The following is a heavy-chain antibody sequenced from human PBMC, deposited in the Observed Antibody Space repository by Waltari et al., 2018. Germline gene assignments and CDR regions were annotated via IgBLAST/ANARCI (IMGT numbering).Heavy chain of an antibody. CDR1: GYTFNSYA. Sequence: QVQLVPSGAEVKKPGASVKVSCRASGYTFNSYAMHWVRQAPGQRLEWMGWINAGNGNTKYSQKFQGRVTITRDTSASTAYMELSSLRSEDTAVYYCARVEGAAGLDIWGQGTMVTVSS. CDR2: INAGNGNT. V-gene: IGHV1-3*01. J-gene: IGHJ3*02. CDR3: ARVEGAAGLDI. D-gene: IGHD3-16*01.